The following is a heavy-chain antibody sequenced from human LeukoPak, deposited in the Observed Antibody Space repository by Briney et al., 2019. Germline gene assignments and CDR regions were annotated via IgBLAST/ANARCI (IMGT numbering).Heavy chain of an antibody. J-gene: IGHJ5*02. Sequence: PGGSLRLSCAASGFTFSSYAMSWVRQAPGKGLEWVSVIYSGGSTYYADSVKGRFTISRDNSKNTLYLQMNSLRAEDTAVYYCARALGYCSSTSCHNWFDPWGQGTLVTVSS. CDR3: ARALGYCSSTSCHNWFDP. CDR2: IYSGGST. V-gene: IGHV3-53*01. D-gene: IGHD2-2*01. CDR1: GFTFSSYA.